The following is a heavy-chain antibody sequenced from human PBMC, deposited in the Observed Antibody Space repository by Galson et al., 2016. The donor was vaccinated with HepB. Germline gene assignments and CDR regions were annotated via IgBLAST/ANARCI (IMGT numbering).Heavy chain of an antibody. CDR1: GLTFSPAC. V-gene: IGHV3-15*07. J-gene: IGHJ4*02. D-gene: IGHD1-26*01. Sequence: SLRLCCADSGLTFSPACLNWVRQAPGKGLEWVGRITSKGDGATTDYAAPVTGRFTVSRDDSRNTLYLQMNSLKTEDTAVYHCTTSVGANEFDYWGRGTLVTVSS. CDR2: ITSKGDGATT. CDR3: TTSVGANEFDY.